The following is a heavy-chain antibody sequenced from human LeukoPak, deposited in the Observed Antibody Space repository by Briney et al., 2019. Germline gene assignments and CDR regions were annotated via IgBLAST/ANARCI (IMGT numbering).Heavy chain of an antibody. CDR3: ARHGDTAMDY. D-gene: IGHD5-18*01. V-gene: IGHV4-34*01. CDR2: INHSGST. CDR1: GGSFSGYY. J-gene: IGHJ4*02. Sequence: SGTLSLTCAVYGGSFSGYYWSWIRQPPGKGLEWIGEINHSGSTNYNPSLKSRVTISVDTSKNQFSLKLSSVTAADTAVYYCARHGDTAMDYWGQGTLVTVSS.